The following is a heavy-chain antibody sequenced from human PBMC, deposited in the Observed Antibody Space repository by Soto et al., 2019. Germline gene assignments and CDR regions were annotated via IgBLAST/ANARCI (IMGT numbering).Heavy chain of an antibody. D-gene: IGHD3-22*01. J-gene: IGHJ3*02. CDR3: AKDGPYDTTLGAFDI. Sequence: GGSLRLSCAASGFTFSSYAMSWVRQAPGKGLEWVAVISYDGSNKYYADSVKGRFTISRDNSKNTLYLQMNSLRAEDTAVYYCAKDGPYDTTLGAFDIWGQGTMVTVSS. CDR2: ISYDGSNK. CDR1: GFTFSSYA. V-gene: IGHV3-30*18.